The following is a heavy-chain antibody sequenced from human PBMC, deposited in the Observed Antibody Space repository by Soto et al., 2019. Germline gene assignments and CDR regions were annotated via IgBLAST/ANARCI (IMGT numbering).Heavy chain of an antibody. CDR3: ARQFYYDSRGYSTNPGH. J-gene: IGHJ4*02. CDR2: ISAHSSKT. D-gene: IGHD3-22*01. V-gene: IGHV1-18*01. CDR1: GYAFSTYG. Sequence: ASVKVSCKASGYAFSTYGVNWVRQAPGQGLEWMGWISAHSSKTDYAHNLQGRVTMTTDTSTATAYMELRSLRSDETDVYYCARQFYYDSRGYSTNPGHWGQGNMVAVSS.